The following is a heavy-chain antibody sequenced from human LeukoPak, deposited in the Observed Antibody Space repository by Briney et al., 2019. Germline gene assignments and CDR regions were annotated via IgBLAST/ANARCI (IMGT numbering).Heavy chain of an antibody. CDR3: ARRTSDYGGNCYYFEC. CDR1: GYTFTSYG. D-gene: IGHD4-23*01. J-gene: IGHJ4*02. CDR2: ISAYNGNT. Sequence: ASVKVSCKASGYTFTSYGISWVRQAPGQGLEWMGWISAYNGNTNYAQKLQGRLTMTTDTSTSTAYMELRSLRSDDTAVYYCARRTSDYGGNCYYFECWGQGTLVTVSS. V-gene: IGHV1-18*01.